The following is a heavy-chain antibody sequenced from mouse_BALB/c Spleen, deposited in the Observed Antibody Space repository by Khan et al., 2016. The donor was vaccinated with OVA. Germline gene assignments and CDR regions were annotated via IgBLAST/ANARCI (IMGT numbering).Heavy chain of an antibody. D-gene: IGHD1-1*02. CDR3: VRGGRFAY. J-gene: IGHJ3*01. CDR1: GYTFTDFA. Sequence: VELVESGAELARPGVAVKISCKGSGYTFTDFAMHWVKRGHTKSLEGTGVVSTYYGDADYKQKSKGQASMTVDKSSSTAYMELAILTSEDSAIYYCVRGGRFAYWGQGTLVTVSA. CDR2: VSTYYGDA. V-gene: IGHV1S137*01.